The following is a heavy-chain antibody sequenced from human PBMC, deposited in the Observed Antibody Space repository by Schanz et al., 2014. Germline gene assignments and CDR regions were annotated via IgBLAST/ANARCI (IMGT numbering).Heavy chain of an antibody. Sequence: QVQLVQSGAEVMKPGSSVKVSCKASGGTFSSYTINWVRQAPGQGLEWMGRIIPILGITNVAQTFQDRVTITADKSTRTDYKELSSLRSEGTGVYYCARELGDERWLELNEAFDIWGQGTIVTVSS. D-gene: IGHD6-19*01. J-gene: IGHJ3*02. CDR1: GGTFSSYT. CDR3: ARELGDERWLELNEAFDI. V-gene: IGHV1-69*08. CDR2: IIPILGIT.